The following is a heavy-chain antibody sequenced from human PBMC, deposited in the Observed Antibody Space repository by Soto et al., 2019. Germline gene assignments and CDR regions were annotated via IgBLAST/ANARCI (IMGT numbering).Heavy chain of an antibody. CDR2: ISSSTTYM. J-gene: IGHJ4*02. V-gene: IGHV3-21*04. D-gene: IGHD1-26*01. Sequence: EVQLVDSGGGLVKPGGSLRLSCAASGFTFSRYSMKWVRQTPGKGLEWVSSISSSTTYMYYADSVKGRFTISRDNAKNTLYLQTYSPIAEDTAVYYCARDIAMALGIFDSRGQGTQVTVSS. CDR1: GFTFSRYS. CDR3: ARDIAMALGIFDS.